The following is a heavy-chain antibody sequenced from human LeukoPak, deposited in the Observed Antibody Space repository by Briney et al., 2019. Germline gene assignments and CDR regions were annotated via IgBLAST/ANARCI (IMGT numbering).Heavy chain of an antibody. CDR3: ARGKWIQLWLLDY. Sequence: SETLSLTCAVCGGSFSGYYWSWIRQPPGKGLEWIGEINHSGSTNYNPSLKSRVTISLDTSKNQFSLKLSSVTAADTAVYYCARGKWIQLWLLDYWGQGTLVTVSS. J-gene: IGHJ4*02. V-gene: IGHV4-34*01. CDR2: INHSGST. D-gene: IGHD5-18*01. CDR1: GGSFSGYY.